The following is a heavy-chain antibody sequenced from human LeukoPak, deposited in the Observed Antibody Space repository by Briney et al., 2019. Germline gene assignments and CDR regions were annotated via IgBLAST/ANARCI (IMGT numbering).Heavy chain of an antibody. D-gene: IGHD3-22*01. V-gene: IGHV3-23*01. CDR3: ARDSRGPQDYYDSSGYLDY. CDR2: ISGSGGST. CDR1: GFTFSSYG. J-gene: IGHJ4*02. Sequence: PGGSLRLSCAASGFTFSSYGMSWVRQAPGKGLEWVSAISGSGGSTYYADSVKGRFTISRDNSKNTLYLQMNSLRAEDTAVYYCARDSRGPQDYYDSSGYLDYWGQGTLVTVSS.